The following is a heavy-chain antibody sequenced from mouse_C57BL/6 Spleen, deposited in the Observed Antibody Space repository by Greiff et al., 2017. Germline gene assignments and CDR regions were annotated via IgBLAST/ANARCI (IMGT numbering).Heavy chain of an antibody. CDR1: GFNIKNTY. V-gene: IGHV14-3*01. CDR3: AIGTTVPYYYAMDY. CDR2: IDPANGNT. Sequence: DVKLQESVAELVRPGASVKLSCTASGFNIKNTYMHWVKQRPEQGLEWIGRIDPANGNTKYAPKFQGKATITADTSSNTAYLQLSSLTSEDTAIYYCAIGTTVPYYYAMDYWGQGTSVTVSS. D-gene: IGHD1-1*01. J-gene: IGHJ4*01.